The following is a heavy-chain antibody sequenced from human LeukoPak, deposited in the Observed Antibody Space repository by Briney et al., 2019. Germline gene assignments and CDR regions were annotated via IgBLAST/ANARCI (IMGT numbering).Heavy chain of an antibody. D-gene: IGHD6-19*01. Sequence: GGSLRLSCVASGFTFSTYAMNWVRQAPGKGLEWVSGISGSGEETYHADSVKGRFSISRDNTKNTLYLQMNNLRAEDTAVYYCAKDKGYTSGWYLLDPWGQGTLVTVSS. CDR3: AKDKGYTSGWYLLDP. CDR1: GFTFSTYA. J-gene: IGHJ5*02. V-gene: IGHV3-23*01. CDR2: ISGSGEET.